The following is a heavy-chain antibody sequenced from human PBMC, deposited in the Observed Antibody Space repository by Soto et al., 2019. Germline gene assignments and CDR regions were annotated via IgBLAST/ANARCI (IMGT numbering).Heavy chain of an antibody. V-gene: IGHV1-69*04. CDR1: RGLFSSYV. Sequence: QVQLVQSGAEVKKPGSSVKVSCKAPRGLFSSYVFNWVRQAPGQGLEWMGGVNPILNIADHAQKFQGRVTITAHASTGTVYMELSSLTSDDTATYFCARYRHCSGDSCNYYYSMDVWGQGTTITVSS. CDR2: VNPILNIA. D-gene: IGHD2-15*01. CDR3: ARYRHCSGDSCNYYYSMDV. J-gene: IGHJ6*02.